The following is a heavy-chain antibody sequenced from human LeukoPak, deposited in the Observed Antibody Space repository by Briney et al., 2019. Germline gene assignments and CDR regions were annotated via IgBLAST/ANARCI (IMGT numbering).Heavy chain of an antibody. J-gene: IGHJ4*02. CDR3: ARLSIVGATIRFDY. V-gene: IGHV4-39*01. Sequence: SETLSLTCTVSGGSISSYYWGWIRQPPGKGLEWIGSIYYSGSTYYNPSLKSRVTISVDTSKNQFSLKLSSVTAADTAVYYCARLSIVGATIRFDYWGQGTLVTVSS. CDR2: IYYSGST. CDR1: GGSISSYY. D-gene: IGHD1-26*01.